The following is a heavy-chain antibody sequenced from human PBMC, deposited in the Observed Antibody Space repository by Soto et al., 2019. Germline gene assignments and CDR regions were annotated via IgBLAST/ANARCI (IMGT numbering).Heavy chain of an antibody. Sequence: GGSLRLSCAGSGFTFSRFAMSWVRQVPGKGLEWVSAISGSGQTTYYADSVKGRFTVSRDNSNNTLYLQMNSLRAEDTAVYYWGKDHRLPAIFGVVTLYWGQGTLVTVSS. V-gene: IGHV3-23*01. CDR3: GKDHRLPAIFGVVTLY. J-gene: IGHJ4*02. CDR2: ISGSGQTT. CDR1: GFTFSRFA. D-gene: IGHD3-3*02.